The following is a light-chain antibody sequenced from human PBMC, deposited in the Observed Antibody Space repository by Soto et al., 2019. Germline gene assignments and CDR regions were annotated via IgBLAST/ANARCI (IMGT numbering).Light chain of an antibody. Sequence: DFQLTQSPSSLSASVGDRVTITCRASQSFSNALAWFQQKPGKVPKLLIYAASTLQSGVPSRFSGSGSGTDFTLTISSLQPEDVATYYCQKYDTAPLTFGGGTKAEIK. CDR2: AAS. CDR3: QKYDTAPLT. CDR1: QSFSNA. J-gene: IGKJ4*01. V-gene: IGKV1-27*01.